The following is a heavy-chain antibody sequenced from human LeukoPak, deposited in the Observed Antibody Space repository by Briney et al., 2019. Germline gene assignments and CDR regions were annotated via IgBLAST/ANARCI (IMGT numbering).Heavy chain of an antibody. J-gene: IGHJ6*03. CDR2: IYYSGST. Sequence: SETLSLTCTVSGGSISSYYWSWIRQPPGKGLEWIGYIYYSGSTNYNPSLKSRVTISVDTSKNQFSLKLSSVTAADTAVYYCARDSYSNYGGYYYYYMDVWGKGTTVTVSS. CDR1: GGSISSYY. D-gene: IGHD4-11*01. V-gene: IGHV4-59*01. CDR3: ARDSYSNYGGYYYYYMDV.